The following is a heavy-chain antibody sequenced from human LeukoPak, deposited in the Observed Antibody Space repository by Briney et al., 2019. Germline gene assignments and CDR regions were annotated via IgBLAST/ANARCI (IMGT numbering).Heavy chain of an antibody. V-gene: IGHV3-7*01. CDR2: IKQDGSEK. D-gene: IGHD3-3*01. J-gene: IGHJ4*02. CDR1: GFTFSSYW. Sequence: GGSLRLSCAASGFTFSSYWMSWVHQAPGKGLEWVANIKQDGSEKYYVDSVKGRFTISRDNAKNSLYLQMNSLRAEDTAVYYCARESYDFWSGYPYFDYWGQGTLVTVSS. CDR3: ARESYDFWSGYPYFDY.